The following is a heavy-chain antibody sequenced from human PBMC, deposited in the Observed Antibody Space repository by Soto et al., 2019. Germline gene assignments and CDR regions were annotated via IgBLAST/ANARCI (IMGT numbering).Heavy chain of an antibody. CDR1: GFRFSGYG. J-gene: IGHJ4*02. D-gene: IGHD2-15*01. Sequence: QVHLVESGGGVVQPGRSLRLACAASGFRFSGYGMHWVRQTPGKGLERVGVIWYDGSKKYYADSVKGRFTISRDNSRNNVFLQMDSLGVEDTAVYYCATDIGGGSWYSLAYWGPGILVTVSS. CDR2: IWYDGSKK. V-gene: IGHV3-33*03. CDR3: ATDIGGGSWYSLAY.